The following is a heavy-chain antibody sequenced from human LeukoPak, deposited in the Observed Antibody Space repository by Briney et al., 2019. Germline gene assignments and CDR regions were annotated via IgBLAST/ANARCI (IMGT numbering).Heavy chain of an antibody. CDR2: IWYDGSIK. V-gene: IGHV3-33*01. Sequence: GGSLRLSCAASGFTFSSYGMHWVRQAPGKGLEWVAVIWYDGSIKYYADSVKGRFTISRDNPKNTLYLQMNSLRAEDTAVYYCARVGSGSYFLDGFDIWGQGPMVTVSS. D-gene: IGHD1-26*01. J-gene: IGHJ3*02. CDR1: GFTFSSYG. CDR3: ARVGSGSYFLDGFDI.